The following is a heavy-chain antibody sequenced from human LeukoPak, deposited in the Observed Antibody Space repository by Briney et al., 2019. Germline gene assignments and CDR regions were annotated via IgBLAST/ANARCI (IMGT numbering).Heavy chain of an antibody. CDR1: GGSISSGDYY. V-gene: IGHV4-30-4*02. J-gene: IGHJ4*02. Sequence: SETLSLTCTVSGGSISSGDYYWSWIRQPPGKGLEWIGYIYYSGSTYYNPSLKSRVTISVDTSKNQFSLKLSSVTAADTAVYYCASGAPYSGSFHFDYWGQGTLVTVSS. D-gene: IGHD1-26*01. CDR3: ASGAPYSGSFHFDY. CDR2: IYYSGST.